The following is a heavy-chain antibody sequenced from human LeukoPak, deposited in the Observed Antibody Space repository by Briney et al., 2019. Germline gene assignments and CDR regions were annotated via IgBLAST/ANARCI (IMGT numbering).Heavy chain of an antibody. J-gene: IGHJ3*02. CDR3: ASARKRGMSRALDI. CDR2: INHSGST. Sequence: ASETLSLTCAVYGGSFSGYYWSWIRQPPGKGLEWIGEINHSGSTNYNPSLKSRVTISVDTSKNQFSLKLSSVTAADTAVYYCASARKRGMSRALDIWGQGTMITVSS. CDR1: GGSFSGYY. D-gene: IGHD6-13*01. V-gene: IGHV4-34*01.